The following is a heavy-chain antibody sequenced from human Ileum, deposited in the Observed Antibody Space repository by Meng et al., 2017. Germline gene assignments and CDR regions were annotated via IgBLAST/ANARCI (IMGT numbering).Heavy chain of an antibody. CDR1: GDTFTNYY. CDR3: AREYTNSVVGYDL. Sequence: ASVKVSCKPSGDTFTNYYIHWVRQAPGQGLEWMGIITPNGGATVYAQKFQGRVTLTWDTSTSTLYMELSSLRSDDTAVYYCAREYTNSVVGYDLWGQGTLVTVSS. J-gene: IGHJ5*02. V-gene: IGHV1-46*01. CDR2: ITPNGGAT. D-gene: IGHD2-8*01.